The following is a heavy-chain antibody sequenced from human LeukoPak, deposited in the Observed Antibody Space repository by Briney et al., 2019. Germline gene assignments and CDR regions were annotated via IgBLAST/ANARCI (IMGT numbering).Heavy chain of an antibody. J-gene: IGHJ3*02. CDR3: ARDGDGYNDAFDI. D-gene: IGHD5-24*01. V-gene: IGHV3-23*01. CDR1: RFTFSTYA. Sequence: PGGSLRLSCAASRFTFSTYAMSWVRQAPGKGLEWVSTISGSGGSTYYADSVKGRFTISRDNAKNSLYLQMNSLRAEDTAVYYCARDGDGYNDAFDIWGQGTMVTVSS. CDR2: ISGSGGST.